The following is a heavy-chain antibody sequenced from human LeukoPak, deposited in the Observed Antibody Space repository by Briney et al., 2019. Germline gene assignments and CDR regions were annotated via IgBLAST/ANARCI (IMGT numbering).Heavy chain of an antibody. CDR1: GFTFSNAW. Sequence: GGSLRLSCAGSGFTFSNAWMSWVRQAPGKGLEWVGRIKSKTDGGTTDYAAPVKGRFTISRDDSKNTLYLQMNSLKTEDTAVYYCAREDGVVRGVPFDYWGQGTLVTVSS. V-gene: IGHV3-15*01. CDR2: IKSKTDGGTT. J-gene: IGHJ4*02. D-gene: IGHD3-10*01. CDR3: AREDGVVRGVPFDY.